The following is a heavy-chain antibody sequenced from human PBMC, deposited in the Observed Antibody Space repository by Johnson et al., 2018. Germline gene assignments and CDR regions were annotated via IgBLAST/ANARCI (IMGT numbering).Heavy chain of an antibody. Sequence: VQLVESGGGLVKPGGSLRLSCAASGFAFSDARMSWVRQAPGRGLEWVGRIRSNIDGGTKDLAAPVKDRFIVLRDDSKTTVYLQRNSRKIAGTGVYYCINPSDNCRGGGLQHWGQGALVTVAS. CDR1: GFAFSDAR. J-gene: IGHJ1*01. V-gene: IGHV3-15*07. CDR2: IRSNIDGGTK. D-gene: IGHD2-15*01. CDR3: INPSDNCRGGGLQH.